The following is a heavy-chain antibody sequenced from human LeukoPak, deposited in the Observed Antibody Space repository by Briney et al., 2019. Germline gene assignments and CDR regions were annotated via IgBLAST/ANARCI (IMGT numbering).Heavy chain of an antibody. CDR3: ARGFSVWTGYYYYYGMDV. J-gene: IGHJ6*02. Sequence: KPSETLSLTCSVSGGSISNYYWSWIRQPPGMGLEWIGNIYYSGSTDYNPSLKSPVTMSVDTSKNQFYLKMSSVTAADTAVYYCARGFSVWTGYYYYYGMDVWGLGTTVTVSS. D-gene: IGHD1-1*01. V-gene: IGHV4-59*01. CDR2: IYYSGST. CDR1: GGSISNYY.